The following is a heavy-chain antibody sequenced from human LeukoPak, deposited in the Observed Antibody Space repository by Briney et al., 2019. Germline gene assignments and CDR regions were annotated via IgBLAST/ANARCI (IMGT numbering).Heavy chain of an antibody. CDR3: AKDLSIVVVVPAAFDY. CDR2: ISGSGGST. CDR1: GFTFSSYA. V-gene: IGHV3-23*01. Sequence: GGSLRLSCAASGFTFSSYAMSWVRQAPGKGLEWVSAISGSGGSTYYADSVKGRFTISRDNSKNTLYLQMNSLRAEDTAVYYCAKDLSIVVVVPAAFDYWGQGTLVTVSS. J-gene: IGHJ4*02. D-gene: IGHD2-2*01.